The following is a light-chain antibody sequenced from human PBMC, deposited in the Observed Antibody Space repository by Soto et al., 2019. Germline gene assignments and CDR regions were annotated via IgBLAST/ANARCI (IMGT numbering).Light chain of an antibody. J-gene: IGKJ1*01. Sequence: EIVLTQSPATLSVSPGDRVTLSCRASQSVDINLAWYQQRSGQAPRLLIYGASTRATDMPGRFSGSGSGTKFTLTISSLQSEDFAVYYCQQYKNWPRTFGRGTKVEIK. V-gene: IGKV3-15*01. CDR3: QQYKNWPRT. CDR2: GAS. CDR1: QSVDIN.